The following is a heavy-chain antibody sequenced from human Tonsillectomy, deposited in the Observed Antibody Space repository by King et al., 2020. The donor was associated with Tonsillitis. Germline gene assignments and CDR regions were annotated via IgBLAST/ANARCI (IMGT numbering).Heavy chain of an antibody. J-gene: IGHJ5*02. CDR3: ATINGRDGGYGRS. V-gene: IGHV1-2*02. CDR2: INPNSGGT. CDR1: GYTFTGYY. Sequence: VQLVESGAEVKKPGASVKVSCKASGYTFTGYYMHWVRQAPGQGLEWMGWINPNSGGTNSAQEFQGRLTMTRDTSISTAYMVLSKLRYDDTAVYYCATINGRDGGYGRSWGQGTLVTVSS. D-gene: IGHD5-12*01.